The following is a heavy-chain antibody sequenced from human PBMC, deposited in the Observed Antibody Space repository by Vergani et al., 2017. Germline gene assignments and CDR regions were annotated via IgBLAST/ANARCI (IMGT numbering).Heavy chain of an antibody. CDR2: IYSGGST. CDR1: GFTVSSNY. J-gene: IGHJ6*02. Sequence: EVQLVESGGGLIQPGGSLRLSCAASGFTVSSNYMSWVRQAPGKGLEWVSVIYSGGSTYYADSVKGRFTISRDNSKNTLYLQMNSLRAEDTAVYYCARDSAEYYYYYGMDVWGQGTTVTVSS. CDR3: ARDSAEYYYYYGMDV. V-gene: IGHV3-53*01.